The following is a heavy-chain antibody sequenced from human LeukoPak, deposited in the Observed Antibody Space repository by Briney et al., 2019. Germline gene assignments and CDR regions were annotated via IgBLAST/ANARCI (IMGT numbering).Heavy chain of an antibody. CDR1: GYTFTGYY. CDR2: INPNSGGT. D-gene: IGHD3-22*01. CDR3: ARDKVTMIAEERDAFDI. V-gene: IGHV1-2*02. Sequence: PEAPVKVSCKASGYTFTGYYMHWVRQAPGQGLEWMGWINPNSGGTNYAQKFQGRVTMTRDTSISTAYMELSRLRSDDTAVYYCARDKVTMIAEERDAFDIWGQGTMVTVSS. J-gene: IGHJ3*02.